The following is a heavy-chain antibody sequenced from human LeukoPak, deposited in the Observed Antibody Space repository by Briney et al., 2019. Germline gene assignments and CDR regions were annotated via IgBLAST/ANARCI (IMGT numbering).Heavy chain of an antibody. V-gene: IGHV1-2*06. J-gene: IGHJ4*02. CDR3: LRWEGIWFGEGTDY. CDR2: INPNSGDT. CDR1: GYTFTTYY. Sequence: ASVKVSCKASGYTFTTYYMHWVRQAPGQGLEWMGRINPNSGDTNFAQKFQGRVTMTRDTSINTVYMQLSRLRSDDTAVYYCLRWEGIWFGEGTDYWGQGTLVTVSS. D-gene: IGHD3-10*01.